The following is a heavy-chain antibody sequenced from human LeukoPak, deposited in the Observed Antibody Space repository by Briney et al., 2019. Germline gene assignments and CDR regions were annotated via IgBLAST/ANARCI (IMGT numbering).Heavy chain of an antibody. D-gene: IGHD1-14*01. J-gene: IGHJ4*02. CDR1: GFTVITYD. CDR3: ARGVEPLAANTLAY. CDR2: LYSDGNT. V-gene: IGHV3-53*01. Sequence: PGGSLRLSCAASGFTVITYDMTWVRQAPGKGLEWVSVLYSDGNTKYADSVQGRFTISRDNSKNTLYPEMNSLSPDDTAVYYCARGVEPLAANTLAYWGQGTLVTVSS.